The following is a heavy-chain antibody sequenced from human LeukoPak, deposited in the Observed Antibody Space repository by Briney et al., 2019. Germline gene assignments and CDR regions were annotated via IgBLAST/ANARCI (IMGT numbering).Heavy chain of an antibody. CDR3: ARTDYDILTGYYSQGDY. CDR1: GVSFSGYY. CDR2: INHSGST. Sequence: SETLSLTCAVYGVSFSGYYWSWIRQPPGKGLEWIGEINHSGSTNYNPSLKSRVTISVDTSKSQFSLKLSSVTAADTAVYYCARTDYDILTGYYSQGDYWGQGTLVTVSS. J-gene: IGHJ4*02. D-gene: IGHD3-9*01. V-gene: IGHV4-34*01.